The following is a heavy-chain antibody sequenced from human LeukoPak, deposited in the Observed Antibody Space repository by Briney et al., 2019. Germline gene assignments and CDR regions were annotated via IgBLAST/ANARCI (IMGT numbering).Heavy chain of an antibody. Sequence: GGSLRLSCAASGFTFSKFGMNWVRQAPGKGLEWVSSISSSSNYIYYADSVKGRFTISRDNSKNTLYLQMNSLRPEDTAVYYCAKDRSSSWAIDYWGRGTLVTVSS. CDR2: ISSSSNYI. CDR1: GFTFSKFG. J-gene: IGHJ4*02. V-gene: IGHV3-21*01. D-gene: IGHD6-13*01. CDR3: AKDRSSSWAIDY.